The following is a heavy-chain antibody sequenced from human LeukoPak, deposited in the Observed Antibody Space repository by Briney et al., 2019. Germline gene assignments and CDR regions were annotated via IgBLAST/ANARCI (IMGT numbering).Heavy chain of an antibody. J-gene: IGHJ4*02. CDR1: GFTFSSYA. Sequence: GGSLRLSCAASGFTFSSYAMSWVRQAPGKGLEWVSAISGSGGSTYYADSVKGRFTICRDNYKNTLYLQINSLGSEDTAVYYCAKDWHYDFWSGYSNWGQGTLVTASS. D-gene: IGHD3-3*01. CDR2: ISGSGGST. V-gene: IGHV3-23*01. CDR3: AKDWHYDFWSGYSN.